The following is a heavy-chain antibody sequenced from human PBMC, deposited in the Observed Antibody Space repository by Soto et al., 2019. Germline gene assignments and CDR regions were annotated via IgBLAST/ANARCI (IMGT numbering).Heavy chain of an antibody. V-gene: IGHV4-59*13. Sequence: WTWIRQTPGQGLEWIGYVSHTGSTRYKTSLRSRVTISVDTSKKQFSLKLTSVTADDTAVYYCARLLGEHGDYGGWSDYWGQGSPVTVSS. D-gene: IGHD4-17*01. J-gene: IGHJ4*02. CDR2: VSHTGST. CDR3: ARLLGEHGDYGGWSDY.